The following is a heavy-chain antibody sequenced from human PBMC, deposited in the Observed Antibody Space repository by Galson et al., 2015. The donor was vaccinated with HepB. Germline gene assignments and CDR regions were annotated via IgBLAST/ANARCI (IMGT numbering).Heavy chain of an antibody. Sequence: SLRLSCAASGFTFSSYWLSWVRQAPGKGLEWVANIKQDGSEKYYVDSVKGRSTISRDNAKNSLYLPMNSLRAEDTAVYYCARPPYYDSSGYNAFDIWGQGTMFTVSS. CDR1: GFTFSSYW. CDR2: IKQDGSEK. J-gene: IGHJ3*02. CDR3: ARPPYYDSSGYNAFDI. D-gene: IGHD3-22*01. V-gene: IGHV3-7*03.